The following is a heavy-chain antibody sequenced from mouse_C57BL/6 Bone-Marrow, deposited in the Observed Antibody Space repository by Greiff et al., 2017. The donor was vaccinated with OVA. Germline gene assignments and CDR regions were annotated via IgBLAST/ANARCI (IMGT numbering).Heavy chain of an antibody. Sequence: QVQLKESGAELARPGASVKLSCKASGYTFTSYGISWVKQSTGQGLEWIGEIYPRSGNTYYNEKFKGKATLTADKSSSTAYMELRSLTSEDSAVYFCARDGNYYYAMDYWGQGTSVTVAS. D-gene: IGHD2-1*01. CDR2: IYPRSGNT. CDR3: ARDGNYYYAMDY. J-gene: IGHJ4*01. CDR1: GYTFTSYG. V-gene: IGHV1-81*01.